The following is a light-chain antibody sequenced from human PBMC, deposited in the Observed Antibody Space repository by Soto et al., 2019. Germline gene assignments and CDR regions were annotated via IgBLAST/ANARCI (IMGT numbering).Light chain of an antibody. CDR2: GAS. CDR3: KQHNNWPSIFT. CDR1: QSVSSN. V-gene: IGKV3-15*01. J-gene: IGKJ3*01. Sequence: EIVMTQSPATLSVSPGERATLSCRASQSVSSNLAWYQQKPGQAPRLLIYGASTRATGIPARFSGSGSGTEFTLTITSLQSEEFAVYSCKQHNNWPSIFTFGPGTNVDIK.